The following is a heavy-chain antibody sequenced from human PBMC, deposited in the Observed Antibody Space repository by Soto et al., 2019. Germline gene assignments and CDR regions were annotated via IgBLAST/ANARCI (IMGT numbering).Heavy chain of an antibody. J-gene: IGHJ4*01. D-gene: IGHD3-16*02. CDR1: GFTFSDYG. V-gene: IGHV3-30*03. Sequence: HPGGSLRLSCATSGFTFSDYGMHWVRQAPGKGLEWVAVISSDGISKCYAYSVKGRFTISRDNARNTLYLQLNTLISEDTAAYYCARDMDALVWGSHRLSYWGQGTWVTVSS. CDR3: ARDMDALVWGSHRLSY. CDR2: ISSDGISK.